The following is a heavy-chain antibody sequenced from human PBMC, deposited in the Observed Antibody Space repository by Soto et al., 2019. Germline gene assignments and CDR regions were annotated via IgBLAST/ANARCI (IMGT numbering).Heavy chain of an antibody. D-gene: IGHD1-26*01. J-gene: IGHJ4*02. CDR1: GFTFSTYN. V-gene: IGHV3-21*01. CDR2: INGRGNYI. Sequence: EVLLVESGGGLVKPGGPLRLSCAASGFTFSTYNMNWVRQAPGKGLEWVSSINGRGNYIYYTDAVKGRFTISRDNAKTSLYLQMNSLGAEDTAVYYCAREDGIVGATSAFDYWGQGTLVTVSS. CDR3: AREDGIVGATSAFDY.